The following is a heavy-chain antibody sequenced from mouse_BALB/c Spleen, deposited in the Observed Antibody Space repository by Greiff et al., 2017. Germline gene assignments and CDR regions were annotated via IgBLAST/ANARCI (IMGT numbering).Heavy chain of an antibody. D-gene: IGHD2-1*01. V-gene: IGHV5-6-5*01. CDR1: GFTFSSYA. Sequence: EVKVVESGGGLVKPGGSLKLSCAASGFTFSSYAMSWVRQTPEKRLEWVASISSGGSTYYPDSVKGRFTISRDNARNILYLQMSSLRSEDTAMYYCARASPSYGNYGGYFDYWGQGTTLTVSS. CDR2: ISSGGST. CDR3: ARASPSYGNYGGYFDY. J-gene: IGHJ2*01.